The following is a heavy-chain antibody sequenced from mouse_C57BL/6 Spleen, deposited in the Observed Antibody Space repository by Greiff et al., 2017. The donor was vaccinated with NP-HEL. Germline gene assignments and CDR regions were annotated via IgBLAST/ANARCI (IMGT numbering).Heavy chain of an antibody. CDR3: ASHYYDYDGAWFAY. Sequence: EVKLVESGGGLVKPGGSLKLSCAASGFTFSSYAMSWVRQTPEKRLEWVATISDGGSYTYYPDNVKGRFTISRDNAKNNLYLQMSHLKSEDTAMYYCASHYYDYDGAWFAYWGQGTLVTVSA. D-gene: IGHD2-4*01. V-gene: IGHV5-4*03. CDR1: GFTFSSYA. CDR2: ISDGGSYT. J-gene: IGHJ3*01.